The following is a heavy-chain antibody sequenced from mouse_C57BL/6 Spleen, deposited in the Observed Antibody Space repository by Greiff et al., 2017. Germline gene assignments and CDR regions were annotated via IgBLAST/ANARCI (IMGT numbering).Heavy chain of an antibody. Sequence: QVQLQQPGAELVMPGASVKLSCKASGYTFTSYWMHWVKQRPGQGLEWIGEIDPSDSYTNYNQKFKGKSTLTVDKSSSTAYMQLSSLTSEDSAVYYCARSGYYGPYYFDYWGQGTTLTVSS. CDR2: IDPSDSYT. D-gene: IGHD1-1*02. CDR1: GYTFTSYW. CDR3: ARSGYYGPYYFDY. J-gene: IGHJ2*01. V-gene: IGHV1-69*01.